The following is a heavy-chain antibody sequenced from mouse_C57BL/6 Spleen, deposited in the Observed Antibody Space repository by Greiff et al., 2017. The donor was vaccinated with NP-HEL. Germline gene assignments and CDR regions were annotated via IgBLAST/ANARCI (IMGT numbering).Heavy chain of an antibody. D-gene: IGHD1-1*01. CDR1: GYTFTSYW. J-gene: IGHJ4*01. CDR3: TRDYYGSSYDYYAMDY. CDR2: IYPGNSDT. Sequence: VQLQQSGTVLARPGASVKMSCKTSGYTFTSYWMHWVKQRPGQGLEWIGAIYPGNSDTSYNQKFTGKAKLTAVTSASTAYMELSSLTKEDSAVYYGTRDYYGSSYDYYAMDYWGQGTSVTVSS. V-gene: IGHV1-5*01.